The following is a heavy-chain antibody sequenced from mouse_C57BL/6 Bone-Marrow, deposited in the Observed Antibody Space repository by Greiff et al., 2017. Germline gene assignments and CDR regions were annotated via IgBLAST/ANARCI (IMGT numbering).Heavy chain of an antibody. CDR1: GFNINDYY. J-gene: IGHJ1*03. V-gene: IGHV14-2*01. D-gene: IGHD2-2*01. Sequence: VQLQQSGAELVKPGASVKLSCTASGFNINDYYMHWVNQRPEQGLEWTGRIDPEDGATKYAPIFQGKATITADTSSNTAYMQLSRLTSEDTAVYYCARDRLMVTNWYFDVWGTGTTVTVSS. CDR3: ARDRLMVTNWYFDV. CDR2: IDPEDGAT.